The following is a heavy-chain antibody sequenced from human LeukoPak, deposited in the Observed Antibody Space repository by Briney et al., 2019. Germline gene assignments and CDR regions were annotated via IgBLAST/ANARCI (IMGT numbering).Heavy chain of an antibody. Sequence: GASVKVSCKVSGYTLTELSMHWVRQAPGQGLEWMGGIIPIFGTANYAQKFQGRVTITADESTSTAYMELSSLRSEDTAVYYCAAVVPAVMGYFDYWGQGTLVTVSS. CDR1: GYTLTELS. D-gene: IGHD2-2*01. J-gene: IGHJ4*02. V-gene: IGHV1-69*13. CDR3: AAVVPAVMGYFDY. CDR2: IIPIFGTA.